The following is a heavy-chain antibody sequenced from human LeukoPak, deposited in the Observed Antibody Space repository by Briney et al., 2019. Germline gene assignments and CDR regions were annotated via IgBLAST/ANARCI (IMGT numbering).Heavy chain of an antibody. CDR3: AKRGIVIRAVIIVGFHKEAYYFDY. CDR2: ISDSGGST. V-gene: IGHV3-23*01. Sequence: PGGSLRLSCAVSGITLSNYGMSWVRQAPGKELEWVAGISDSGGSTNYADSVKGRFTISRDNPKNTLYLQMTSLRAEDTAVYFCAKRGIVIRAVIIVGFHKEAYYFDYWGQGALVTVSS. D-gene: IGHD3-10*01. J-gene: IGHJ4*02. CDR1: GITLSNYG.